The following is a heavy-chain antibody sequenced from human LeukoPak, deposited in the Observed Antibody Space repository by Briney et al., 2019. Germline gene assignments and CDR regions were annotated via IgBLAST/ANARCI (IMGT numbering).Heavy chain of an antibody. V-gene: IGHV4-59*12. Sequence: PSETLSLTCTVSGGSISSYYWSWIRQPPGKGLEWIGYIYHSGSTYYNPSLKSRVTISVDRSKNQFSLKLSSVTAADTAVYYCARLGSSSWYDYWGQGTLVTVSS. CDR1: GGSISSYY. CDR3: ARLGSSSWYDY. D-gene: IGHD6-13*01. J-gene: IGHJ4*02. CDR2: IYHSGST.